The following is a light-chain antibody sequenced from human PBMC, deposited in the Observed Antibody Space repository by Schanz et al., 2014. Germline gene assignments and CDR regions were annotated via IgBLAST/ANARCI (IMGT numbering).Light chain of an antibody. V-gene: IGKV3-20*01. CDR1: QSVTNSY. CDR2: GAS. J-gene: IGKJ4*01. Sequence: ETVLTQSPGTLSLSPGERATLSCRASQSVTNSYLAWYQQKPGQAPKLLIYGASSRATGIPDRFSGSGSGTDFTLIISRLEPEDSAVYYCQQYGTSPPLTFGGGTKVEIK. CDR3: QQYGTSPPLT.